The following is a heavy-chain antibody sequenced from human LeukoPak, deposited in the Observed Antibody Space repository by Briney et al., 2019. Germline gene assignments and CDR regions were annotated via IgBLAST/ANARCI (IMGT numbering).Heavy chain of an antibody. CDR3: ARVVVVVPAASWFDP. V-gene: IGHV4-31*03. J-gene: IGHJ5*02. CDR2: IYYSGST. CDR1: GGSISSGGYY. D-gene: IGHD2-2*01. Sequence: PSQTLSLTCTVSGGSISSGGYYWSWIRQHPGKGLEWIGYIYYSGSTYYNPSLKSRVTISVDTSKNQFSLKLSSVTAADTAVYYCARVVVVVPAASWFDPWGQGTLVTVSS.